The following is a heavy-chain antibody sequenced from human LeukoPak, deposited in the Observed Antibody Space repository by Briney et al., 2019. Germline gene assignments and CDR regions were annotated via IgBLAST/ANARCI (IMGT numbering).Heavy chain of an antibody. CDR2: IYYSGST. CDR1: GGSISSYY. V-gene: IGHV4-59*01. J-gene: IGHJ4*02. D-gene: IGHD3-3*01. Sequence: PSETLSLTCTVSGGSISSYYWSWIRQPPGKGREWIGYIYYSGSTNYNPSLKSRVTISVDTSKNQFSLKLSSVTAADTAVYYCARSQEWLLAFGYFDYWGQGTLVTVSS. CDR3: ARSQEWLLAFGYFDY.